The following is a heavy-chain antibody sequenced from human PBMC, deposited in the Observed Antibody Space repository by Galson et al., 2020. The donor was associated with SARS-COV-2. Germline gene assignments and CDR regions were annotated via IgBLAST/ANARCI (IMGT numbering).Heavy chain of an antibody. CDR2: INWDGETT. CDR1: GFTFPDYT. V-gene: IGHV3-43*01. Sequence: GGSLRLSCAASGFTFPDYTMHWVRQAPGKGLEWVSLINWDGETTYYADSVKGRFTISRDNSRNSLYLQMNSLTTEDTALYYCVKDTDQTGSYGFYFDDWGQGTLVTVSS. D-gene: IGHD1-26*01. J-gene: IGHJ4*02. CDR3: VKDTDQTGSYGFYFDD.